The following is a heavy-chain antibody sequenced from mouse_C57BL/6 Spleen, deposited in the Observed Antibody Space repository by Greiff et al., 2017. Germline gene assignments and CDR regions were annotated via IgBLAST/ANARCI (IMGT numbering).Heavy chain of an antibody. CDR2: IDPSDSYT. CDR3: ARSVGLSGTDPFDY. Sequence: QVQLQQPGAELVMPGASVKLSCKASGYTFTSYWMHWVKQRPGQGLEWIGEIDPSDSYTNYNQKFKGKSTLTVDKSSSTAYMQLSSLTSEDSAVYYCARSVGLSGTDPFDYWGQGTTLTVSS. D-gene: IGHD4-1*01. CDR1: GYTFTSYW. V-gene: IGHV1-69*01. J-gene: IGHJ2*01.